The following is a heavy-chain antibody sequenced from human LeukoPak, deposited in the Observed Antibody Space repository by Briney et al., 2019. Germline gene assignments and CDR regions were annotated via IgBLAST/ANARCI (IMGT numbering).Heavy chain of an antibody. CDR2: IIPIFGTA. V-gene: IGHV1-69*05. CDR1: GGTFSSYA. D-gene: IGHD3-22*01. J-gene: IGHJ5*02. CDR3: ARDGHYDSSGYYVHWFDP. Sequence: VASVKVSCKASGGTFSSYAISWVRQAPGQGLEWMGGIIPIFGTANYAQKFQGRVTITTDESTSTAYVELSSLRSEDTAVYYCARDGHYDSSGYYVHWFDPWGQGTLVTVSS.